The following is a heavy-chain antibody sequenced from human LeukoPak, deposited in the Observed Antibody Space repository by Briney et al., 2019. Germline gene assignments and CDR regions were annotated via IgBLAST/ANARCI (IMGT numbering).Heavy chain of an antibody. CDR3: ARDGEMATIYFDY. J-gene: IGHJ4*02. D-gene: IGHD5-24*01. V-gene: IGHV1-69*04. CDR2: IIPIVGIA. CDR1: GGTFSSYA. Sequence: ASVKVSCKASGGTFSSYALSWVRQAPGQGLEWMGTIIPIVGIANYAQKFQGRVTITADKSTSTAYMELSSLRSGDTAVYYCARDGEMATIYFDYWGQGTLDTVSS.